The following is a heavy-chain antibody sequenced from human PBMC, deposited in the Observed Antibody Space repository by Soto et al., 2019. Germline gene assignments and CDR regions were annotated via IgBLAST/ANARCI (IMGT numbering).Heavy chain of an antibody. CDR1: GFSLSTSGVG. D-gene: IGHD3-9*01. CDR3: AHAVTYYGILTDYYSAQPWCDS. Sequence: QITLKESGPTLVKPTQTLTLTCTFSGFSLSTSGVGVGWIRQPPGKALECLALIHWDDDKRYRPALKSTLTIPKHNSKNRGVITMTITDPVDTSTSFCAHAVTYYGILTDYYSAQPWCDSWGQVTVVTFSS. CDR2: IHWDDDK. V-gene: IGHV2-5*02. J-gene: IGHJ5*01.